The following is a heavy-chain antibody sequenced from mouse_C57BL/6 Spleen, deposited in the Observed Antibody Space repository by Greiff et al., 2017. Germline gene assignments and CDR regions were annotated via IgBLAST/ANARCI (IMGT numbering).Heavy chain of an antibody. Sequence: EVMLVESGGGLLTPGGSLNLPCAASGFPFSDYGMHWVRQAPGKGLEWVAYISSGSSTIYYADAVKGRFTISRDNAKNTLFLQMTSLRSEDTAMYYCARPGYDEGWCAYWGQGTLVTVSA. J-gene: IGHJ3*01. CDR2: ISSGSSTI. CDR3: ARPGYDEGWCAY. CDR1: GFPFSDYG. D-gene: IGHD2-2*01. V-gene: IGHV5-17*01.